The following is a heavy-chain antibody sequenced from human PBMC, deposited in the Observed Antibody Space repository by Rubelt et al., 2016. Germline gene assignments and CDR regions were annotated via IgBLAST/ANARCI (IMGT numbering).Heavy chain of an antibody. V-gene: IGHV4-34*01. Sequence: QVQLQQWGAGLLKPSETLSLTCAVYGGSFSGYYWSWTRQPPGKGLEWIGEINHSGSTNYNPSLKSRVTISVDTSKNQFSLKLGSVTAADTAVYYCARQTNSYAYLSSYYYYYMDVWGKGTTVTVSS. J-gene: IGHJ6*03. CDR3: ARQTNSYAYLSSYYYYYMDV. CDR2: INHSGST. CDR1: GGSFSGYY. D-gene: IGHD5-18*01.